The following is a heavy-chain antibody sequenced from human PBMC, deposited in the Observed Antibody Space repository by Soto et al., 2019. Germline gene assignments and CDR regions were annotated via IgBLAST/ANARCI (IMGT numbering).Heavy chain of an antibody. V-gene: IGHV3-53*01. Sequence: GGSLRLSCAASGFTVSSNYMSWVRQAPGKGLEWVSVIYSGGSTYYADSVKGRFTISRDNSKNTLYLQMNSLRAEDTAVYYCVSSNWGSSWLNDALDIWGQGTMVTFSS. CDR1: GFTVSSNY. J-gene: IGHJ3*02. CDR2: IYSGGST. D-gene: IGHD6-13*01. CDR3: VSSNWGSSWLNDALDI.